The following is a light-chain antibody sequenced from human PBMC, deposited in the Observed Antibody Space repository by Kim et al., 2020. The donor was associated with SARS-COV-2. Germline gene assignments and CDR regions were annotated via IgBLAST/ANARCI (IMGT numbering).Light chain of an antibody. CDR3: QQSYNTPIT. J-gene: IGKJ4*01. Sequence: DIQMTQSPSSLSASVGDKVTITCRASQSISHFLNWYQQKPGKAPMLLIYAASNLQSGVPSRFSGSGSGTDFTLTISSLQPEDFATYYCQQSYNTPITFGGGTKLEIK. CDR1: QSISHF. V-gene: IGKV1-39*01. CDR2: AAS.